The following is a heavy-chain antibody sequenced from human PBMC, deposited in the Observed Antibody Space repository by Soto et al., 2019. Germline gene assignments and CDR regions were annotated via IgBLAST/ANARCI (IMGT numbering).Heavy chain of an antibody. CDR3: ARDPTQYCSSTSCFPPTLDY. J-gene: IGHJ4*02. CDR1: GGTFSSYA. V-gene: IGHV1-69*13. Sequence: ASVKVSCKASGGTFSSYAISWVRQAPGQGLEWMGGIIPLFGTANYAQKFQGRVTITADESTSTAYMELSSLRSEDTAVYYCARDPTQYCSSTSCFPPTLDYWGQGXLVTVYS. CDR2: IIPLFGTA. D-gene: IGHD2-2*01.